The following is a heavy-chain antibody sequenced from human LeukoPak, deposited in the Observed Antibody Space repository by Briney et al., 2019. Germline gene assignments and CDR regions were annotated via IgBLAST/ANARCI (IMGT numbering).Heavy chain of an antibody. CDR1: GGSFSGYY. Sequence: SETLSLTCAVYGGSFSGYYWSWIRQPPGKGLEWIGEINHSGSTNYNPSLKSRVTISVDTSKNQFSLKLSSVTAADTAVYYCARGFRSGSYYPGNWFDPWGQGTLVTVSS. D-gene: IGHD1-26*01. V-gene: IGHV4-34*01. J-gene: IGHJ5*02. CDR3: ARGFRSGSYYPGNWFDP. CDR2: INHSGST.